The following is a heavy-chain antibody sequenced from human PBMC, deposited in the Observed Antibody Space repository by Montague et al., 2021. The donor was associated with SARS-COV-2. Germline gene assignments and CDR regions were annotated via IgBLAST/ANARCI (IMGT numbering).Heavy chain of an antibody. D-gene: IGHD3-22*01. Sequence: SETLSLTCTVSGGSITNNIDYWAWIRRPPGKGLEWIGSIYYTGNTYYNPSLKSRVTISVVTSKSHFTLKLSSVTAAETAVYYCARLKRYFDSSGSPSAFDFWGQGTRVTVSS. V-gene: IGHV4-39*02. CDR3: ARLKRYFDSSGSPSAFDF. J-gene: IGHJ3*01. CDR2: IYYTGNT. CDR1: GGSITNNIDY.